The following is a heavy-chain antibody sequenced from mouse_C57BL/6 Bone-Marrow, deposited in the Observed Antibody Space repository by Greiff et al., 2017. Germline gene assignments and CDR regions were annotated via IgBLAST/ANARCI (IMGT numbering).Heavy chain of an antibody. J-gene: IGHJ4*01. CDR1: GFTFSSYT. CDR2: ISGGGGNT. V-gene: IGHV5-9*01. CDR3: AKRYYYAMGY. Sequence: EVQLVESGGGLVKPGGSLKLSCAASGFTFSSYTMSWVRQTPEKRLEWVATISGGGGNTYYPDSVKGRFTISRDNAKNTLYLQMSSLRSEDTALYYCAKRYYYAMGYWGQGTSVTVSS.